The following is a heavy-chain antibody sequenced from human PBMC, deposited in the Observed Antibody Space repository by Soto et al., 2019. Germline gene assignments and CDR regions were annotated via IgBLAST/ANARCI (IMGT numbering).Heavy chain of an antibody. D-gene: IGHD6-13*01. J-gene: IGHJ4*02. CDR2: INHSGST. Sequence: PSETLSLTCAVYGGSFSGYYWTWIRQPPGTGLEWIGEINHSGSTYYNPSLKSRVTISVDMSKNQFSLKLSSVTAADTAVYYCASSVDPGGSSWFGRYYFDYWSQGTLVTVSS. V-gene: IGHV4-34*01. CDR3: ASSVDPGGSSWFGRYYFDY. CDR1: GGSFSGYY.